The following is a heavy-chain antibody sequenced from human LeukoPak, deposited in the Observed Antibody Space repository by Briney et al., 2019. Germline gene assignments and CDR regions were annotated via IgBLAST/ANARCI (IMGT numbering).Heavy chain of an antibody. D-gene: IGHD2-2*01. V-gene: IGHV3-30-3*01. Sequence: GGSLRLSCAASGFTFSSYAMHWVRQAPGKGLEWVAVISYDGSNKYYADSVEGRFTISRDNSKNTLYLQMNSLRAEDTAVYYCAIDIVVVPAAIDYWGQGTLVTVSS. CDR1: GFTFSSYA. CDR3: AIDIVVVPAAIDY. J-gene: IGHJ4*02. CDR2: ISYDGSNK.